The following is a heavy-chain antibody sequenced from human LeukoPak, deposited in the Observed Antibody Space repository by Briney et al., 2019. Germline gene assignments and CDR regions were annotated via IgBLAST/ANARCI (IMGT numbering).Heavy chain of an antibody. J-gene: IGHJ6*02. CDR1: GYTFTSYG. D-gene: IGHD6-19*01. V-gene: IGHV1-18*01. CDR2: ISAYNGNT. Sequence: ASVKVSCKASGYTFTSYGISWVRQAPGQGLEWMGWISAYNGNTNYAQKLQGRVTITADESTSTAYMELSSLRSEDTAVFYCARATYSVAGTGYHYYGLDVWGQGTTVTVSS. CDR3: ARATYSVAGTGYHYYGLDV.